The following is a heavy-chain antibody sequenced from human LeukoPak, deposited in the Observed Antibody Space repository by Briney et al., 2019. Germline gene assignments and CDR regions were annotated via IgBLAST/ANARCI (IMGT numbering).Heavy chain of an antibody. CDR1: GFTFSSYG. CDR2: ISYDGSNK. D-gene: IGHD3-22*01. CDR3: AKDRGSSGYYDY. Sequence: PGGSLRLSCAASGFTFSSYGMHWVRQAPGKGLEWVAVISYDGSNKYYADSVKGRFTISRDNSNNTLYLQMNSLRAEDTAVYYCAKDRGSSGYYDYWGQGTLVTVSS. J-gene: IGHJ4*02. V-gene: IGHV3-30*18.